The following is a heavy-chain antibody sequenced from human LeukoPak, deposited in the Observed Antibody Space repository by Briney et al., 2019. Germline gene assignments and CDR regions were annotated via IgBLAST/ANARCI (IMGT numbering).Heavy chain of an antibody. Sequence: SETLSLTCTVSGGSISSSSYYWGWIRQPPGKGLEGIGSIYYSGSTYYNPSLKSRVTISVDTSKNQFSLKLSSVTAADTAVYYCASEPIPYSSGWSDAFDIWGQGTMVTVSS. D-gene: IGHD6-19*01. CDR2: IYYSGST. J-gene: IGHJ3*02. CDR1: GGSISSSSYY. CDR3: ASEPIPYSSGWSDAFDI. V-gene: IGHV4-39*07.